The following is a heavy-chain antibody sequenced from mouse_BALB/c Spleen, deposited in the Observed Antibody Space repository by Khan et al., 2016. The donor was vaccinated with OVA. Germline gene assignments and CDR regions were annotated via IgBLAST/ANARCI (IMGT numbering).Heavy chain of an antibody. CDR1: GFTFSSYS. CDR2: ISSGGDYT. Sequence: EVELVESGGDLVKPRGSLKLSCAASGFTFSSYSMSWVRQTPDKRLEWVATISSGGDYTYYPDSVKGRFHISRDNAKNTLYLQMSSLKSEDTAMYYCARHLTGSFAYWGQGTLVTVSA. D-gene: IGHD4-1*01. J-gene: IGHJ3*01. CDR3: ARHLTGSFAY. V-gene: IGHV5-6*01.